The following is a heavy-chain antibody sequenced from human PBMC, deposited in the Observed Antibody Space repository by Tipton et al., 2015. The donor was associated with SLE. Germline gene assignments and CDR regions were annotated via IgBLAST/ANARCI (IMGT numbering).Heavy chain of an antibody. D-gene: IGHD1-26*01. CDR1: GYSISSGYY. V-gene: IGHV4-38-2*01. Sequence: TLSLTCAVSGYSISSGYYWGWIRQPPGEGLEWIGSIYHSGSTHYNPPLKSRVTMSLDTSKNQFSLKLSSVTAADTALYYCARAGGGATRNWFDPWGQGTLVTVSS. CDR3: ARAGGGATRNWFDP. J-gene: IGHJ5*02. CDR2: IYHSGST.